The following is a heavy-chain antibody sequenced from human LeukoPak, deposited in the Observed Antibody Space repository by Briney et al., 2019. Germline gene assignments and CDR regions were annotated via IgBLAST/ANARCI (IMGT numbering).Heavy chain of an antibody. CDR3: ASVPILGVFTPYGMDV. CDR2: INPSRGST. Sequence: ASVKVSCKASGYTFTSYYMHWVRQAPGQGLEWMGIINPSRGSTSYAQKFQGRVTRTRDTSTSTVSMQLSSLRSEDTAVYYCASVPILGVFTPYGMDVWGQGTTVTVSS. V-gene: IGHV1-46*01. D-gene: IGHD3-3*01. CDR1: GYTFTSYY. J-gene: IGHJ6*02.